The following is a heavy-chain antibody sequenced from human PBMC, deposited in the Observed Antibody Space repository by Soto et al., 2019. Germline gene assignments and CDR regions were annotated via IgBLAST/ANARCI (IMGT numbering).Heavy chain of an antibody. CDR3: ASGGTSGWLKGAYDV. D-gene: IGHD6-19*01. J-gene: IGHJ3*01. V-gene: IGHV1-69*01. Sequence: QVQLVQSGAEVKKPGSSVKVSCRASGGTLNKHAITWVRRAPGQGLEWLGGIIPMFGIPNYPQKFQGRVTLTADDSTNTSHMELIGLTSDDTAVYYCASGGTSGWLKGAYDVWGQGTMVTVSS. CDR1: GGTLNKHA. CDR2: IIPMFGIP.